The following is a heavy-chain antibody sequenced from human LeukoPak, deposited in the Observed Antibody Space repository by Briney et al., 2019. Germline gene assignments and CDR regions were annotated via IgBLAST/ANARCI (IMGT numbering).Heavy chain of an antibody. J-gene: IGHJ4*02. V-gene: IGHV3-53*01. CDR3: ARGGAGGSEPFDY. CDR1: GFTVSSNY. CDR2: IYSGGST. D-gene: IGHD1-14*01. Sequence: GGSLRLSCAASGFTVSSNYMSWVRQAPGKGLEWVSVIYSGGSTYYADSVKGRFTISRDNSKNTLYLQMNSLRAEDTAVYYCARGGAGGSEPFDYWGQGTLVTVSS.